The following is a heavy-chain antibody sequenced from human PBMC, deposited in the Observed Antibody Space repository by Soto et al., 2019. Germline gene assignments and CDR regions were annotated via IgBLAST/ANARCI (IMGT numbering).Heavy chain of an antibody. CDR3: AKELHTSSGWSQVIY. J-gene: IGHJ4*02. Sequence: ASVKVSCKASGYTFTGYYMHWVRQAPGQGLEWMGWINPNSGGTNYAQQFQGWVTMTRDTSMSTAYMDLNRLRSDDTAVYYCAKELHTSSGWSQVIYWGQGTLVTVSS. V-gene: IGHV1-2*04. D-gene: IGHD6-19*01. CDR2: INPNSGGT. CDR1: GYTFTGYY.